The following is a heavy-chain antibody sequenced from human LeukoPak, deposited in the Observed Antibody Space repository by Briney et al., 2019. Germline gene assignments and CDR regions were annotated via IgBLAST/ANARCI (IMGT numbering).Heavy chain of an antibody. Sequence: SETLSLTCTVSGGSISSSSYYWGWIRQPPGKGLEWIGSIYYSGSTYYNPSLKSRVTISVDTSKNQFSLKLSSVTAADTAVYYCARQSKGIIVITDFQHWGQGTLVTVSS. CDR3: ARQSKGIIVITDFQH. D-gene: IGHD3-22*01. CDR2: IYYSGST. CDR1: GGSISSSSYY. V-gene: IGHV4-39*01. J-gene: IGHJ1*01.